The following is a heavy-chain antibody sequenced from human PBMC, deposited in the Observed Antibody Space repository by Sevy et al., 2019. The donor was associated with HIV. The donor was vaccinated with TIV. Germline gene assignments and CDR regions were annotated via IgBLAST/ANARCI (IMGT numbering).Heavy chain of an antibody. CDR2: ISYDGSKK. Sequence: GGSLRLSCAASRFTFSSSAMHWVRQAPGKGLDWVAVISYDGSKKYYGDSVKGRFTISRDNSKNTLYMQLNSLTAEDTAVYYCAGAGYDFLNGYLYYWGQGTLVTVSS. D-gene: IGHD3-3*01. J-gene: IGHJ4*02. CDR1: RFTFSSSA. V-gene: IGHV3-30*04. CDR3: AGAGYDFLNGYLYY.